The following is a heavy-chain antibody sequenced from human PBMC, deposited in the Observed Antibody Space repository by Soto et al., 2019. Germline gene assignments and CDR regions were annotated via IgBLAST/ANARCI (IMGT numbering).Heavy chain of an antibody. CDR2: ISYDGSNK. CDR3: ARDTEWEPRLAFDI. J-gene: IGHJ3*02. Sequence: QVQLVESGGGVVQPGRSLRLSCAASGFTFSSYAMHWVRQAPGKGLEWVAVISYDGSNKYYADSVKGRFTISRDNSKNTLYLQMNSLRAEDTAVYYCARDTEWEPRLAFDIWGQGTMVTVSS. V-gene: IGHV3-30-3*01. D-gene: IGHD1-26*01. CDR1: GFTFSSYA.